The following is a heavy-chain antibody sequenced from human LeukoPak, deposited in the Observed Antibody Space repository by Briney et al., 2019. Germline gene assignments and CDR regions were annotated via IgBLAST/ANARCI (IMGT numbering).Heavy chain of an antibody. CDR2: ISGSGGDT. CDR1: GFTFSSYA. Sequence: PGGSLRLSCAPPGFTFSSYAMSWVRKAPGKGLEWVSVISGSGGDTYYADSVKGRFTISRDNSKNTLYLQMNTLRAEDTAVYYCAKNIIAAAGMMDYWGQGTLVTVSS. J-gene: IGHJ4*02. V-gene: IGHV3-23*01. D-gene: IGHD6-13*01. CDR3: AKNIIAAAGMMDY.